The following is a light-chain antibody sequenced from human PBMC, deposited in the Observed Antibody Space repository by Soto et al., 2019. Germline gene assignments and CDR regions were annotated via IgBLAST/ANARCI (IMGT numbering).Light chain of an antibody. CDR1: SSSIERNT. CDR3: ASWDGNFYV. V-gene: IGLV1-44*01. J-gene: IGLJ1*01. CDR2: GNS. Sequence: QALLSHPRSASWTPGQRVTISCSGSSSSIERNTVNWYQQFPGAAPKLLIYGNSQRPLGVPVRFSGSKSGTSASLAISGLQSEHEAHYYCASWDGNFYVFGAGTKVTVL.